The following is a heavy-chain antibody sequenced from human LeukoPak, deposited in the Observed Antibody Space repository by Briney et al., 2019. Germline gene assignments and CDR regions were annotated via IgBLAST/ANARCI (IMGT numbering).Heavy chain of an antibody. CDR3: ARNLQQQQLVLGY. CDR1: GDSVSSNSAA. J-gene: IGHJ4*02. Sequence: SQTLSLTCAISGDSVSSNSAAWNWMRQSPSRGLEWLGRTYYRSKWYNDYAVSVKSRITINPDTSKNQFSLQLNSVTPEDTAVYYCARNLQQQQLVLGYWGQGTLVTVSS. CDR2: TYYRSKWYN. V-gene: IGHV6-1*01. D-gene: IGHD6-13*01.